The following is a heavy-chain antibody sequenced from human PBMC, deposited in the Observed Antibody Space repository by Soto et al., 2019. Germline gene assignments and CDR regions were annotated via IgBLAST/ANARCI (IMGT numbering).Heavy chain of an antibody. J-gene: IGHJ3*02. D-gene: IGHD3-22*01. V-gene: IGHV1-69*04. CDR3: ARDPAYYYDSSGYYYVNAFDI. CDR1: GGTFSSYT. Sequence: SVKVSCKASGGTFSSYTISWVRQAPGQGLEWMGRIIPILGIANYAQKFQGRATITADESTSTAYMELSSLRSEDTAVYYCARDPAYYYDSSGYYYVNAFDIWGQGTMVTVSS. CDR2: IIPILGIA.